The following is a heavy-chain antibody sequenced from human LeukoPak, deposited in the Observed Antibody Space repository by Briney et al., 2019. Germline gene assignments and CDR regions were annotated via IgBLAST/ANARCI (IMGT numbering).Heavy chain of an antibody. D-gene: IGHD2-8*01. J-gene: IGHJ4*02. CDR3: AKEGSVCTNGICRYFDY. Sequence: GGSLRLSCAASGFTFSSYAMSWVRQAPGKGLEWVSAISGSGGSTYYADSVKGRFTISRDNAKNSLYLQMNSLKAGDTALYYCAKEGSVCTNGICRYFDYWGQGTLVTVSS. CDR1: GFTFSSYA. CDR2: ISGSGGST. V-gene: IGHV3-23*01.